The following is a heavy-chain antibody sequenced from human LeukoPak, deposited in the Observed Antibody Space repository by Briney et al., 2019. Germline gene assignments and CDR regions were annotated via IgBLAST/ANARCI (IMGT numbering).Heavy chain of an antibody. CDR1: GFTFSSYA. J-gene: IGHJ5*02. CDR2: ISSNSRSI. D-gene: IGHD7-27*01. Sequence: GGSLRLSCAASGFTFSSYAMSWVRQAPGKGLAWVSSISSNSRSIYYADSVKGRFTVSRDNAENSLYLQMNSLRAEDTAVYYCARSLTGDLDWFDPWGRGTLVAVSS. V-gene: IGHV3-21*01. CDR3: ARSLTGDLDWFDP.